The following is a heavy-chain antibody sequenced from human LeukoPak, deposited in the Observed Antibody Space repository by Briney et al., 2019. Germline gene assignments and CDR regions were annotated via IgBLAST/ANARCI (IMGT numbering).Heavy chain of an antibody. CDR3: TKDHVTWGNRYFDH. D-gene: IGHD3-16*01. J-gene: IGHJ4*02. Sequence: PGGSLRLSCAASGFIFSTFGMHWVRQAPGKGLEWVAFIGHDGSKIYYADSVRGRFTISRDNSKNTLYLEMNSLSGEDTALYYCTKDHVTWGNRYFDHWGQGTLGTVSS. CDR1: GFIFSTFG. V-gene: IGHV3-30*02. CDR2: IGHDGSKI.